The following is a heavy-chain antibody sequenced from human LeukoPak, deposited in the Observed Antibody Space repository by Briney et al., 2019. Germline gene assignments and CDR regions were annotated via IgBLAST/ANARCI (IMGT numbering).Heavy chain of an antibody. CDR1: VGTFSSYA. CDR3: ARDPFPRTTVTTYDY. J-gene: IGHJ4*02. V-gene: IGHV1-69*04. Sequence: TVKLSCKASVGTFSSYAISWVRQAPAQGLEWMGRIIPILGTANHAQKFPGRVTTSTDKSTSTAYMELSSVRSEDTAVYYCARDPFPRTTVTTYDYWGEGTLVTVSS. D-gene: IGHD4-17*01. CDR2: IIPILGTA.